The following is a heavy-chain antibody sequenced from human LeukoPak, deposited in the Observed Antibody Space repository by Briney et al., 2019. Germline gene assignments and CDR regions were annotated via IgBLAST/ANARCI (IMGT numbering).Heavy chain of an antibody. CDR2: IYYSGST. CDR3: ARVSLGYYFDY. J-gene: IGHJ4*02. V-gene: IGHV4-31*03. Sequence: PSQTLSLTCTVSGGSISSGGYYWSWIRQHPGKGLEWIGYIYYSGSTNYNPSLKSRVTISVDTSKNQFSLKLSSVTAADTAVYYCARVSLGYYFDYWGQGTLVTVSS. CDR1: GGSISSGGYY. D-gene: IGHD7-27*01.